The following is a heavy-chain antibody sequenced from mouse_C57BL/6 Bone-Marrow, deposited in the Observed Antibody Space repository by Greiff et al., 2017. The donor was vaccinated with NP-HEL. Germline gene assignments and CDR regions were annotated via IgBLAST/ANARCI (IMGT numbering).Heavy chain of an antibody. CDR2: IYPRSGNT. J-gene: IGHJ3*01. CDR1: GYTFTSYG. D-gene: IGHD2-5*01. V-gene: IGHV1-81*01. Sequence: QVQLKESGAELARPGASVKLSCKASGYTFTSYGISWVKQRTGQGLEWIGEIYPRSGNTYYNEKFKGKATLTADKSSSTAYMELRSLTSEDSAVYFCAREEDSNYMFAYWGQGTLVTVSA. CDR3: AREEDSNYMFAY.